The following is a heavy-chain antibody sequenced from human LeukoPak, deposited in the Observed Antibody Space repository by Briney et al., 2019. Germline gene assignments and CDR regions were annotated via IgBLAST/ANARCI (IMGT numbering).Heavy chain of an antibody. CDR2: ISYDGGNK. J-gene: IGHJ4*02. CDR3: ARSSPYDFWSGCPDY. CDR1: GFTFSSYA. D-gene: IGHD3-3*01. Sequence: GGSLRLSCAASGFTFSSYAMHWVRQAPGKGLEWVAVISYDGGNKYYADSVKGRFTISRDNSKNTLYLQMNSLRAEDTAVYYCARSSPYDFWSGCPDYWGQGTLVTVSS. V-gene: IGHV3-30*04.